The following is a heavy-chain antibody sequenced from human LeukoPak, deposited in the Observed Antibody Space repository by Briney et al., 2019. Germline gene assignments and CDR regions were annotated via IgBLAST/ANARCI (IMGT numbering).Heavy chain of an antibody. J-gene: IGHJ2*01. V-gene: IGHV3-13*01. CDR3: ARSRDGYNLCYFDL. D-gene: IGHD5-24*01. Sequence: GGSLRLSCAASGFTFSSYDMHWVRQPTGKGLEWVSTIGTAGDTYYPGSVKGRFTISRENAKNSLYLQMNSLRAGDTAVYYCARSRDGYNLCYFDLWGRGTLVTVSS. CDR1: GFTFSSYD. CDR2: IGTAGDT.